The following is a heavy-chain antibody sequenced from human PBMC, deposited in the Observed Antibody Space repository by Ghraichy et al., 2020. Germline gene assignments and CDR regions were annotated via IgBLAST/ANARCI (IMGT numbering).Heavy chain of an antibody. Sequence: WGSLRLSCAASGFTVSSNHMSWVRQAPGKGLEWVSLIYSGGNTYYADSVKGSFTISRDNSNNTLFLQMTKLRADDTGVYYYVRDRIQGVPIHAFDIWGQGPMVTVAS. CDR3: VRDRIQGVPIHAFDI. J-gene: IGHJ3*02. CDR1: GFTVSSNH. D-gene: IGHD2/OR15-2a*01. V-gene: IGHV3-66*01. CDR2: IYSGGNT.